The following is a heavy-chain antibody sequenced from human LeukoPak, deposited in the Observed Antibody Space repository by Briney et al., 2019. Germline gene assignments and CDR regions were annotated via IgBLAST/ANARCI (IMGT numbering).Heavy chain of an antibody. CDR2: IYYSGST. Sequence: PSETLSLTCTVSGGSISSGSYYWGWIRQPPGKGLEWIGSIYYSGSTYYNPSLKSRVTISVDTSKNQFSLKLSSVTAADTAVYYCARHPPELGAAYYYFMDVWGKGTTVTISS. V-gene: IGHV4-39*01. J-gene: IGHJ6*03. D-gene: IGHD3-16*01. CDR3: ARHPPELGAAYYYFMDV. CDR1: GGSISSGSYY.